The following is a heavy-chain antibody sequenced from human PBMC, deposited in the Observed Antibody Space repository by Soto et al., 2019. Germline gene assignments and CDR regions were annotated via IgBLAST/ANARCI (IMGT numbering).Heavy chain of an antibody. CDR1: GYTFNGYY. CDR3: AREGYYGSGSYYGYGMDV. V-gene: IGHV1-2*04. D-gene: IGHD3-10*01. Sequence: ASVKVSCKASGYTFNGYYMHWVRQAPGQGLEWMGWINPNSGGTNYAQKFQGWVTMTRDTSISTAYMELSRLRSDDTAVYYCAREGYYGSGSYYGYGMDVWGQGTTVTVS. J-gene: IGHJ6*02. CDR2: INPNSGGT.